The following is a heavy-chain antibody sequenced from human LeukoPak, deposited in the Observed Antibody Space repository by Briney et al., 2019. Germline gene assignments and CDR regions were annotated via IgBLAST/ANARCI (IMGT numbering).Heavy chain of an antibody. D-gene: IGHD5-24*01. V-gene: IGHV3-23*01. CDR1: GFIFTNYA. J-gene: IGHJ4*02. CDR2: ISGSGGST. CDR3: AKDRDGYNTYFDY. Sequence: AGSLRLSCAASGFIFTNYAMTWVRQAPGKGLEWVSGISGSGGSTYYADSVKGRFTISRDKSKNTLYLQMNSLRAEDTAVYYCAKDRDGYNTYFDYWGQGTLVTVSS.